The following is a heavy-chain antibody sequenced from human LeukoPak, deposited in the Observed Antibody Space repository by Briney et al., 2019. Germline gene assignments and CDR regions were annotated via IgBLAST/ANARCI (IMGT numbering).Heavy chain of an antibody. V-gene: IGHV3-7*01. Sequence: GESLKISCEGSAYTFSNYWIAWVRQGPGKGLEWVASIREDGSDYMASMKGRFAISRNNAKNSVYLQMNSLRAEDTAVYYCARDVNWGHFDYWGQGTLVTVSS. CDR3: ARDVNWGHFDY. CDR2: IREDGS. J-gene: IGHJ4*02. D-gene: IGHD7-27*01. CDR1: AYTFSNYW.